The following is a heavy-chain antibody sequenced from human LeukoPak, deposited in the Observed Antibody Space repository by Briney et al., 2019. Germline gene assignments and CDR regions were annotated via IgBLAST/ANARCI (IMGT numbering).Heavy chain of an antibody. CDR1: GFTFSSYG. CDR3: AKGDIVVVTATLDY. CDR2: ISYDGSNK. D-gene: IGHD2-21*02. J-gene: IGHJ4*02. Sequence: GGSLRLSCAASGFTFSSYGMHWVRQAPGKGLEWVAVISYDGSNKYYADSVKGRFTISRDNSKNTLYLQMNSLRAEDTAVYYCAKGDIVVVTATLDYWGQGTLVTVSS. V-gene: IGHV3-30*18.